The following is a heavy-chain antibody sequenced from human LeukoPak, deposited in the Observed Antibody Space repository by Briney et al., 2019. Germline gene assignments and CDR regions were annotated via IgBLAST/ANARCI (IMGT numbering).Heavy chain of an antibody. J-gene: IGHJ4*02. Sequence: GGSLRLSCAASGFTFSSYSMNWVRQAPGKGLEWVSSISSSSSYIYYADSVKGRFTIYRDNAKNSLYLQMNSLRAEDTAVYYCARDFERVVVAATPHFDYWGQGTLVTVSS. D-gene: IGHD2-15*01. CDR1: GFTFSSYS. CDR2: ISSSSSYI. CDR3: ARDFERVVVAATPHFDY. V-gene: IGHV3-21*01.